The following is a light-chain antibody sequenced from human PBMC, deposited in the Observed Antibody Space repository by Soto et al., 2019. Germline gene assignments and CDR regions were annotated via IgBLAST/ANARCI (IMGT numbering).Light chain of an antibody. V-gene: IGKV1-6*01. CDR1: QGIRNE. J-gene: IGKJ1*01. Sequence: QMTQSPSSLSASVGDRVTITCRASQGIRNELGWYQQKPGKAPNLLIYAASSLQSGVPSRFSGSGSGTDFTLTISSLQPEDFGTYYCLQDYNYPRMFGQGTKVEIK. CDR3: LQDYNYPRM. CDR2: AAS.